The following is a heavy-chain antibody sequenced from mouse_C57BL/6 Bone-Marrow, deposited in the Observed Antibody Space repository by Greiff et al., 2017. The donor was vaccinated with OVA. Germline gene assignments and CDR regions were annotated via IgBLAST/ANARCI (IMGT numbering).Heavy chain of an antibody. CDR2: IHPSDSDT. Sequence: QVQLKQPGAELVKPGASVKVSCKASGYTFTSYWMHWVKQRPGQGLEWIGRIHPSDSDTNYNQKFKGKATLTVDKSSSTAYMQLSSLTSEDSAVYYCAIALYDYDKNWYFDVWGTGTTVTVSS. CDR3: AIALYDYDKNWYFDV. V-gene: IGHV1-74*01. J-gene: IGHJ1*03. D-gene: IGHD2-4*01. CDR1: GYTFTSYW.